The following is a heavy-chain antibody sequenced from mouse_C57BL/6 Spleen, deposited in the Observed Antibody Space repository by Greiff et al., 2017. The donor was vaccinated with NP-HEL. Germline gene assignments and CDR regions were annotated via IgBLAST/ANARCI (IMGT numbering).Heavy chain of an antibody. CDR2: IIPSTGGT. V-gene: IGHV1-42*01. Sequence: VQLQQSGPELVKPGASVKISCKASGYSFPGYYINWVKQSPEKSLEWIGEIIPSTGGTTYNQKFKAKATLTVDKSSSTAYMQLKSLTSEDSAVYYCARGYYGSSYGYFDVWGTGTTVTVSS. CDR1: GYSFPGYY. D-gene: IGHD1-1*01. J-gene: IGHJ1*03. CDR3: ARGYYGSSYGYFDV.